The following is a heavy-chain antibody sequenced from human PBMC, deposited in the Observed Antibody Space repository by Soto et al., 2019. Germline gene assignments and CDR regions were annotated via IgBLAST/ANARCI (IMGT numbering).Heavy chain of an antibody. Sequence: VQLVESGGGLIQPGGSLRLSCAASGFTFSSYGMHWVRQAPGKGLEWVAVISYDGSNKYYADSVKGRFTISRDNSKNTLYLQMNSLRAEDTAVYYCAKDEGGYYELYGMDVWGQGTTVTVSS. V-gene: IGHV3-30*18. D-gene: IGHD3-22*01. J-gene: IGHJ6*02. CDR1: GFTFSSYG. CDR3: AKDEGGYYELYGMDV. CDR2: ISYDGSNK.